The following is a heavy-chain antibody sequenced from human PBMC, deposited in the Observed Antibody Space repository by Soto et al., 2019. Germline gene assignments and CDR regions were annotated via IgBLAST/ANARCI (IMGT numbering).Heavy chain of an antibody. CDR2: ISYAGSNN. CDR1: GFTFSSYA. D-gene: IGHD3-16*01. V-gene: IGHV3-30-3*01. CDR3: ARPEGAYDYVWGTFDY. J-gene: IGHJ4*02. Sequence: QVQLVESGGGVVQPGRSLRLSCAASGFTFSSYAMHWVRQAPGKGLEWVAVISYAGSNNYYADSVKGRFTISRDNSKNTLYLKMNSLRAEDTAVYYCARPEGAYDYVWGTFDYWGQGTLVTVSS.